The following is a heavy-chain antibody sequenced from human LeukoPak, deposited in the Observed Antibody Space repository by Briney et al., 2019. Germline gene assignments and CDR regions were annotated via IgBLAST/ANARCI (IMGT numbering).Heavy chain of an antibody. J-gene: IGHJ4*02. Sequence: SVKVSCKASGYTFTSYYMHWVRQAPGQGLEWMGIIHPSGGSKSYAQKYQGRVTMTRDTSTSTVYMELSSLRSEDTAVYYCARDPPGCSGGSCYPSFYFDYWGQGTLATVSS. V-gene: IGHV1-46*01. D-gene: IGHD2-15*01. CDR1: GYTFTSYY. CDR2: IHPSGGSK. CDR3: ARDPPGCSGGSCYPSFYFDY.